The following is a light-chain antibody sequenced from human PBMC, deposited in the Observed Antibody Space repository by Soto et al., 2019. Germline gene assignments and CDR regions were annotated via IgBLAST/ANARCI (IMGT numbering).Light chain of an antibody. CDR1: HSISSY. CDR2: AVS. J-gene: IGKJ2*01. Sequence: DIQMTQSPSSLSASVGDRVTITCRANHSISSYLNWYQQKPGKAPKLLIYAVSTLQGGVPPRFSGSGSGTDFTLTISSLQPEDFATYYCHQSYNTPRTLGQGTKLEIK. CDR3: HQSYNTPRT. V-gene: IGKV1-39*01.